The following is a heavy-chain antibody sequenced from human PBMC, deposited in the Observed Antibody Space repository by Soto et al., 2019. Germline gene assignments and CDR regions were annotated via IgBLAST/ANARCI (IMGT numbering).Heavy chain of an antibody. Sequence: ASVKVSCKASGYSFTSYVIYWVRQAPGQRREWMGWVNAGNGNTKSSQKFQARVTITSDTSASTAYMELSSLRSEDTAVYFCARGVENIVVVLDVFGYYGMDVWGQGXTVTVSS. CDR3: ARGVENIVVVLDVFGYYGMDV. V-gene: IGHV1-3*01. J-gene: IGHJ6*02. D-gene: IGHD2-2*01. CDR1: GYSFTSYV. CDR2: VNAGNGNT.